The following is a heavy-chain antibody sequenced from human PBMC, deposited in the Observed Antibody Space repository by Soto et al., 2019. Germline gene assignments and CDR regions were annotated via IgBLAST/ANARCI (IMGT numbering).Heavy chain of an antibody. D-gene: IGHD3-16*01. CDR2: IIPIFGTA. CDR1: GGTFSSYA. CDR3: ARYLGPGEGFDY. Sequence: SVKVSCKXSGGTFSSYAISWVRQAPGQGLEWMGGIIPIFGTANYAQKFQGRVTITADESTSTAYMELSSLRSEDTAVYYCARYLGPGEGFDYWGQGTLVTVSS. J-gene: IGHJ4*02. V-gene: IGHV1-69*13.